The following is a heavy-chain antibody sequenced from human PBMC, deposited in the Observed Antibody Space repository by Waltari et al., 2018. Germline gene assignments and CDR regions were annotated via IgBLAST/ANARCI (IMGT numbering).Heavy chain of an antibody. CDR1: GGSTSSMDYY. V-gene: IGHV4-39*01. CDR2: VNNAGNT. Sequence: QLQLQESGPGLVKPSATLSLTCPVSGGSTSSMDYYWDWIRQPPGKGLEWLGTVNNAGNTYYNPSLKSRVTVSADTSKTQFSLNLPSVTAADTAVYFCGRRRASFDYLDYWGQGILVTVSS. CDR3: GRRRASFDYLDY. D-gene: IGHD2-2*01. J-gene: IGHJ4*02.